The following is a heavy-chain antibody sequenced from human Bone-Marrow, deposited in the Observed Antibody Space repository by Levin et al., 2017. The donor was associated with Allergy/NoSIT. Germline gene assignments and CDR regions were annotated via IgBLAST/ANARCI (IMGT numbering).Heavy chain of an antibody. CDR3: ARASSGWYDALDM. Sequence: GGSLRLSCAASGFSFSDYDMHWARQVIGKGLEWVSAIGTTGDAYYPDSVKGRFTISRENAKNSLYLQMNSLGAGDTALYFCARASSGWYDALDMWGQGTMVIVSS. V-gene: IGHV3-13*01. CDR1: GFSFSDYD. J-gene: IGHJ3*02. CDR2: IGTTGDA. D-gene: IGHD6-19*01.